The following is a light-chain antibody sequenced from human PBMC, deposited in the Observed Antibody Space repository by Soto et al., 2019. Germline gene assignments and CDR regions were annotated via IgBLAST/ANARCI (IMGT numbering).Light chain of an antibody. J-gene: IGKJ1*01. V-gene: IGKV3-20*01. CDR3: QTYGRLVLE. Sequence: EPALNPSPGTLSLSPVESATLSFTASQRVSNNYVAWEQQKPGQAHRLFIYGASSRATGIPDRFSGRGSGAGCTLNIHRLEPEDCAVFYWQTYGRLVLEFGQGTKGDIK. CDR2: GAS. CDR1: QRVSNNY.